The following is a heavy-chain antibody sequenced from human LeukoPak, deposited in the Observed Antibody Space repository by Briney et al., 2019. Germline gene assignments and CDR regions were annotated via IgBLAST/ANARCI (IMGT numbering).Heavy chain of an antibody. CDR2: ISSSGSTI. D-gene: IGHD4-17*01. J-gene: IGHJ6*02. V-gene: IGHV3-48*04. Sequence: GGSLRLSCAASGFTFSDDWMTWVRQAPGKGLEWVSYISSSGSTIYYADSVKGRFTISRDNAKNSLYLQMNSLRAEDTAVYYCARIPPPYGDYVSYYYYGMDVWGQGTTVTVSS. CDR3: ARIPPPYGDYVSYYYYGMDV. CDR1: GFTFSDDW.